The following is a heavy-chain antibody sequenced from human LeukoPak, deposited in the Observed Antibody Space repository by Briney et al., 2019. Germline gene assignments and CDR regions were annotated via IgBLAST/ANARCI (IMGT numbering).Heavy chain of an antibody. CDR1: GYTFINYD. CDR2: ISTYNGNT. Sequence: GASVKVSCKASGYTFINYDFSWVRQAPGQGLEWMGWISTYNGNTNYAQKLQGRVTMTIDTSTSTAYMELRSLRSDDTAVYYCARQGYGGNPQGAADYWGQGTLVTVSS. D-gene: IGHD4-23*01. J-gene: IGHJ4*02. CDR3: ARQGYGGNPQGAADY. V-gene: IGHV1-18*01.